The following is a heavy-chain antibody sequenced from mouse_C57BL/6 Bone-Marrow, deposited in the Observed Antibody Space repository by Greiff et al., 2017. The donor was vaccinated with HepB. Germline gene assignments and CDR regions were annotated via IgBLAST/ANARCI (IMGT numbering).Heavy chain of an antibody. Sequence: EVQLQQSGPVLVKPGASVKMSCKASGYTFTDYYMNWVKQSHGKSLEWIGVINPYNGGTSYNQKFKGKATLTVDKSSSTAYMELNSLTSEDSAVYYCARYRDSSGYYFFAYWDQGTLVTVSA. D-gene: IGHD3-2*02. V-gene: IGHV1-19*01. CDR2: INPYNGGT. J-gene: IGHJ3*01. CDR3: ARYRDSSGYYFFAY. CDR1: GYTFTDYY.